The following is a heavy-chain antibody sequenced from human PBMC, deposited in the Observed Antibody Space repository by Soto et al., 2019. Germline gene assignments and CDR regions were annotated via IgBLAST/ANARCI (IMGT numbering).Heavy chain of an antibody. D-gene: IGHD3-22*01. CDR1: GFTFISYS. Sequence: AGGSLRLSCAAPGFTFISYSMSWVRQAPGKGLEWVSAISGSGGSTYYADSVKGRFTISRDNSKNTLYLQMNSLRAEDTAVYYCAKQSSALVVITTVDYWGQGTLVTVSS. CDR3: AKQSSALVVITTVDY. CDR2: ISGSGGST. V-gene: IGHV3-23*01. J-gene: IGHJ4*02.